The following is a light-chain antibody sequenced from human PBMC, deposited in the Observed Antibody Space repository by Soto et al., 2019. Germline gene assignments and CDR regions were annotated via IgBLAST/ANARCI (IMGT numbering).Light chain of an antibody. CDR3: CSYAGNSNYV. CDR1: SSDVGSYNL. J-gene: IGLJ1*01. Sequence: QSVLTQAASVSGSPGQSITISCTGTSSDVGSYNLVSWYQQHPGKAPKLMIFEGSKRPSGVSNRFSGSKSGNTASLTISGLQAEDEADYYCCSYAGNSNYVFGTGTKVTVL. CDR2: EGS. V-gene: IGLV2-23*01.